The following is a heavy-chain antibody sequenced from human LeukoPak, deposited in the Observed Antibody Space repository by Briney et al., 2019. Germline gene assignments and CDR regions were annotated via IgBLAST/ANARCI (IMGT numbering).Heavy chain of an antibody. V-gene: IGHV4-4*07. CDR2: IYITGST. D-gene: IGHD3-22*01. J-gene: IGHJ6*03. Sequence: PSGTLSLTCSVAGGSIINYYWSWIRQSAGTGLEWVGRIYITGSTTYNPSLQSRLSMSVDTSKNQFSLRLRSVSAADTAVYYCARLKYYDSTGYSPGYYMDVWGEGITVTVSS. CDR1: GGSIINYY. CDR3: ARLKYYDSTGYSPGYYMDV.